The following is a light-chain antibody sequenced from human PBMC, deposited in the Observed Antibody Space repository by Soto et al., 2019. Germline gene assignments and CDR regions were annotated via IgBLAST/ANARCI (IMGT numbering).Light chain of an antibody. CDR1: QTISIY. CDR3: QQSYTTPYT. CDR2: GTS. Sequence: DLQMTQSPSSLSASVGDRVTITCRASQTISIYLNWYQQKPGKAPKLLIYGTSSLQSGVPSRFSGSGSGTDFTLTINSLQPEDFATYYCQQSYTTPYTFGQGTKVDIK. J-gene: IGKJ2*01. V-gene: IGKV1-39*01.